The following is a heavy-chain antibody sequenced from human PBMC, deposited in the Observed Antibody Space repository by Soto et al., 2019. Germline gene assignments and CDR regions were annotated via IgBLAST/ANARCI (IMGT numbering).Heavy chain of an antibody. CDR2: ISGSGGST. V-gene: IGHV3-23*01. J-gene: IGHJ3*02. D-gene: IGHD1-26*01. CDR3: AHNTVPSPVGGLDAFDI. CDR1: GFTFNNQG. Sequence: EVQLLESGGGLVQPGGSLRLSCAVSGFTFNNQGMSWVRQAPGKGLEWVSSISGSGGSTYYGDSVRGRFTISRDTSKNTLSLQMNSRRAQDTAAYYGAHNTVPSPVGGLDAFDIWGQGTMVTVYS.